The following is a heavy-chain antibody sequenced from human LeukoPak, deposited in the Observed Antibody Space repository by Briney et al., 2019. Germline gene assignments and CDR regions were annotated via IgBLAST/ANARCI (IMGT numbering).Heavy chain of an antibody. V-gene: IGHV4-59*01. Sequence: PSETLSLTCTVSGGSISSYYWSWIRQPPGKGPEWIGYIYYSGSTNYNPSLKSRVTISVDTSKNQFSLKLSSVTAADTAVYYCARDRGVYWGQGTLVTVSS. CDR2: IYYSGST. J-gene: IGHJ4*02. CDR3: ARDRGVY. CDR1: GGSISSYY. D-gene: IGHD1-26*01.